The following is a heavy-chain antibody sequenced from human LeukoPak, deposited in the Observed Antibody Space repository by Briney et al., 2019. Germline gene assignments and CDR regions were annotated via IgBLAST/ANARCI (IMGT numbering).Heavy chain of an antibody. V-gene: IGHV3-30-3*01. Sequence: QPGRSLRLSCAASGFTFSSYAMHWVRQAPGKGLEWVAVISYDGSNKYYADSVKGRFTISRDNSKNTLYLQMNSLRAEDTAVYYCARAGSSSYYYYYYGMDVWGQGTTVTVSS. CDR3: ARAGSSSYYYYYYGMDV. CDR1: GFTFSSYA. J-gene: IGHJ6*02. D-gene: IGHD6-6*01. CDR2: ISYDGSNK.